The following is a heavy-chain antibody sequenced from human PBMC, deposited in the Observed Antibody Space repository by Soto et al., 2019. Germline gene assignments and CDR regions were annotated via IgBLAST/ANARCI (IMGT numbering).Heavy chain of an antibody. V-gene: IGHV3-15*07. CDR2: IKSKIDGGTT. D-gene: IGHD3-22*01. Sequence: SLRLSCASSTFTFTTAWLNLVPQSPGKLLECVGRIKSKIDGGTTDFAAPVKGRFAISRDDSRNMVYFQMNSLEIEDTAVYYCTTDSHFTMKLVRFDYWGLGTLVTVSS. CDR1: TFTFTTAW. J-gene: IGHJ4*01. CDR3: TTDSHFTMKLVRFDY.